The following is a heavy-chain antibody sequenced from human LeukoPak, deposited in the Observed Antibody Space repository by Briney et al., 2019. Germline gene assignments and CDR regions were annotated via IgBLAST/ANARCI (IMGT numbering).Heavy chain of an antibody. CDR2: IYSGGST. V-gene: IGHV3-66*02. CDR1: GFTVSSNY. J-gene: IGHJ6*02. D-gene: IGHD5-18*01. Sequence: QSGGSLRLSCAASGFTVSSNYMSWVRQATGKGLEGVSVIYSGGSTYFGDSVEGRFTISRDNSKNTLYLKMNSLRAEDTAVYYCARDAMVSYYYYGMDVWGQGTTVTVSS. CDR3: ARDAMVSYYYYGMDV.